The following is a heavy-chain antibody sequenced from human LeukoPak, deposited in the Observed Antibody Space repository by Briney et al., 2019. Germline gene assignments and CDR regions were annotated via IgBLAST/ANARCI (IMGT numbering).Heavy chain of an antibody. CDR1: GGSIRSYY. Sequence: SETLSLTCTVSGGSIRSYYWSWIRQPAGKGLEWVGRIYNSGSTNYNPSFKSRVTMSVDTSKNQFSLKLSSVTAADTAVYYCARDPGYYGSGTRGAFDIWGQGTMVTASS. CDR3: ARDPGYYGSGTRGAFDI. CDR2: IYNSGST. D-gene: IGHD3-10*01. J-gene: IGHJ3*02. V-gene: IGHV4-4*07.